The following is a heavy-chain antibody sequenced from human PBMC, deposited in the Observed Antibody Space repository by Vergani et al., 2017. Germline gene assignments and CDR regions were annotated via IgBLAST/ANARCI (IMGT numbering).Heavy chain of an antibody. V-gene: IGHV1-69*13. CDR2: IIPIFGTT. CDR3: ARDSRYGGGYNYGIDF. Sequence: QGQLAQSGAEVKKPGSSVKVSCKASGGTFSSNSISWVRQAPGQGLEWMGRIIPIFGTTSYAQKFQGRVTILADESTSTAYMELSSLRSDDTAIYYCARDSRYGGGYNYGIDFWGQGTLVTVSS. J-gene: IGHJ4*02. D-gene: IGHD5-24*01. CDR1: GGTFSSNS.